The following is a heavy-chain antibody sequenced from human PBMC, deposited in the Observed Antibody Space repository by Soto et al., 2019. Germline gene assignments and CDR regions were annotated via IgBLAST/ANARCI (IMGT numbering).Heavy chain of an antibody. CDR3: ARGRGGTYDAFDI. J-gene: IGHJ3*02. CDR1: SGSIGTYF. V-gene: IGHV4-59*01. D-gene: IGHD1-26*01. Sequence: LSLTCTVSSGSIGTYFWSWIRQPPGKGLEWIGYIYYSGTTNYNPSLKSRVTIFLDTSKNQFSLRLSSVTAADTAVYYCARGRGGTYDAFDIWGQGTLVTVSS. CDR2: IYYSGTT.